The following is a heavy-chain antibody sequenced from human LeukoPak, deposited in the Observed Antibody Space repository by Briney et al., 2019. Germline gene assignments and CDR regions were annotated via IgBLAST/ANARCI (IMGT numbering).Heavy chain of an antibody. V-gene: IGHV1-2*02. CDR2: INPNSGGT. D-gene: IGHD1-7*01. Sequence: ASVKVSCKASGYTFTGYYMHWVRQAPGQGLEWMGWINPNSGGTNYAQKFQGRVTMTRDTSISTAYMELSRLRSDDTAVYYCASSPRVTGTTSYWFDPWGQGTLVTVSS. CDR3: ASSPRVTGTTSYWFDP. J-gene: IGHJ5*02. CDR1: GYTFTGYY.